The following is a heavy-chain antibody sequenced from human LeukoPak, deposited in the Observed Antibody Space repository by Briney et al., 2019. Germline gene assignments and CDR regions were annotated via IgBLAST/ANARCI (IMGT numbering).Heavy chain of an antibody. CDR3: AGGYSYGFQFDY. Sequence: PSETLSLTCTVSGGSISSSSYYWGWIRQPPGKGLEWIGSIYYSGSTYYNPSLKSRVTISVDTSKNQFSLKLSSVTAADTAVYYCAGGYSYGFQFDYWGQGTLVTVSS. D-gene: IGHD5-18*01. V-gene: IGHV4-39*07. CDR1: GGSISSSSYY. CDR2: IYYSGST. J-gene: IGHJ4*02.